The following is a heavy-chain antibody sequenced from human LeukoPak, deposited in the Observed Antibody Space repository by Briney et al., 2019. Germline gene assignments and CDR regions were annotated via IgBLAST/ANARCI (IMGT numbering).Heavy chain of an antibody. CDR3: ARRAAAGTLDY. CDR2: ISSSSSYI. J-gene: IGHJ4*02. CDR1: GFTFSSYG. Sequence: GGSLRLSCAASGFTFSSYGMNWVRQAPGKGLEWVSFISSSSSYIYYADSVKGRFTISRDNSKNTLYLQMGSLRAEDMAVYYCARRAAAGTLDYWGQGTLVTVSS. D-gene: IGHD6-13*01. V-gene: IGHV3-21*01.